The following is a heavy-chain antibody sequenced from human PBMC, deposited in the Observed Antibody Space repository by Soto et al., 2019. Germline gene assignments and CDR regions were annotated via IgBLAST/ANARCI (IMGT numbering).Heavy chain of an antibody. CDR3: ARDQGVEMATIGYGY. CDR1: GYTFTSSG. V-gene: IGHV1-18*01. J-gene: IGHJ4*02. Sequence: GASVKVSCKTSGYTFTSSGISWVRQAPGQGLEWMGWISAYNGNTNYAQKLQGRVTMTTDTSTSTAYMELRSLRSDDTAVYYCARDQGVEMATIGYGYWGQGTLVTVSS. CDR2: ISAYNGNT. D-gene: IGHD5-12*01.